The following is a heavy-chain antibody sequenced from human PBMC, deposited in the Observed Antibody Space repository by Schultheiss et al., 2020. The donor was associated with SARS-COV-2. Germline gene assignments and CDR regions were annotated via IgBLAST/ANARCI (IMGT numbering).Heavy chain of an antibody. J-gene: IGHJ6*02. CDR2: ISAYNGNT. Sequence: ASVKVSCKASGYTFTSYGISWVRQAPGQGLEWMGWISAYNGNTNYAQKFQGRVTMTRDTSISTAYMELSRLRSDDTAVYYCARDETGIYYYYYGMDVWGQGTTVTVSS. V-gene: IGHV1-18*01. D-gene: IGHD1-1*01. CDR1: GYTFTSYG. CDR3: ARDETGIYYYYYGMDV.